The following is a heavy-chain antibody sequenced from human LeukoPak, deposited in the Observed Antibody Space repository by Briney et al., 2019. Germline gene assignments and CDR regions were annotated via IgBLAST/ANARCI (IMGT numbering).Heavy chain of an antibody. CDR3: ARGSYSNDSSGAFDI. D-gene: IGHD3-22*01. Sequence: SETLSLTCTVSGDSISSGDYYWSWIRQPAGKGLEWIGRISSSGSTNYNPSLKSRVTISVDTSKNQFSLKLSSVTAADTAVYFCARGSYSNDSSGAFDIWGQGTMVAVSS. V-gene: IGHV4-61*02. CDR2: ISSSGST. CDR1: GDSISSGDYY. J-gene: IGHJ3*02.